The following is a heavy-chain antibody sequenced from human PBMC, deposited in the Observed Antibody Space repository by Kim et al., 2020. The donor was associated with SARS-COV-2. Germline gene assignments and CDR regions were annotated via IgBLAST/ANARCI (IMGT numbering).Heavy chain of an antibody. CDR3: TTDRDYGEELDY. V-gene: IGHV3-15*01. CDR1: GFTFSNAW. D-gene: IGHD4-17*01. J-gene: IGHJ4*02. Sequence: GGSLRLSCAASGFTFSNAWMSWVRQAPGKGLEWVGRIKSKTDGGTTDYAAPVKGRFTISRDDSKNTLYLQMNSLKTDDTAVYYCTTDRDYGEELDYWGQGTLVTVSS. CDR2: IKSKTDGGTT.